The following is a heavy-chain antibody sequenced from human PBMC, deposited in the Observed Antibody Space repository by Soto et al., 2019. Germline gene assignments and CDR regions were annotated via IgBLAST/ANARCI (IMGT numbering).Heavy chain of an antibody. CDR1: GGSFSAYY. Sequence: SETLSLTCAVYGGSFSAYYWSWIRQPPGKGLEWMGEINHSGGTSYNPSLKSRVTISVDTSKSQFSLKLTSVTAADRAVYYCARGSVDTVDSSGLYESWGQGTPVTVS. D-gene: IGHD3-22*01. V-gene: IGHV4-34*01. CDR2: INHSGGT. J-gene: IGHJ5*02. CDR3: ARGSVDTVDSSGLYES.